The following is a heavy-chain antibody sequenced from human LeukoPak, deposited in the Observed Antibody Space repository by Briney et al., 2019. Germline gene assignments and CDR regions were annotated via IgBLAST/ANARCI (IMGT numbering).Heavy chain of an antibody. CDR2: IYYSGST. Sequence: KTSETLSLTCTVSGGSISSGGYYWSWIRQHPGKGLEWIGYIYYSGSTYYNPSLKSRVTISVDTSKNQFSLKLSSVTAADTAVYYCARVVVGATEFDYRGQGTLVTVPS. CDR3: ARVVVGATEFDY. CDR1: GGSISSGGYY. D-gene: IGHD1-26*01. V-gene: IGHV4-31*03. J-gene: IGHJ4*02.